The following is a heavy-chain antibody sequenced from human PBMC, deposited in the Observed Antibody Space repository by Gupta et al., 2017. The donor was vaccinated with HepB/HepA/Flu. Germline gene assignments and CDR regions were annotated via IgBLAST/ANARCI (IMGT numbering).Heavy chain of an antibody. J-gene: IGHJ4*02. V-gene: IGHV1-69*04. CDR2: IIPILGIA. Sequence: QVQLVQSGAEVKKPGSSVKVSCKASGGTFSSYAISWGRQAPGQGLEWMGRIIPILGIANYAQKFQGRVTITADKSTSTAYMELSSLRSEDTAVYYCARLVDTAMVRGGYWGQGTLVTVSS. D-gene: IGHD5-18*01. CDR3: ARLVDTAMVRGGY. CDR1: GGTFSSYA.